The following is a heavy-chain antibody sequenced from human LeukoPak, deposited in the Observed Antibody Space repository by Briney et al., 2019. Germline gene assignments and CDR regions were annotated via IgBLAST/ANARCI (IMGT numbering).Heavy chain of an antibody. CDR3: VKDDVGNFDY. Sequence: GGSLRLSCAASRSTFSSYTMNWVRQAPGKGLEWVSSISSGSSYIYSADSVKGRFTISRDNAKNSLYLQMNSLRADDTAVYYCVKDDVGNFDYWGQGTLVTVSS. D-gene: IGHD2-15*01. J-gene: IGHJ4*02. CDR2: ISSGSSYI. V-gene: IGHV3-21*01. CDR1: RSTFSSYT.